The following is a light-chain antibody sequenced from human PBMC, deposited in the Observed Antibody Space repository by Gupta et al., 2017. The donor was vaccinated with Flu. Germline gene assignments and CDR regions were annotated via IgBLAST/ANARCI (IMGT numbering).Light chain of an antibody. CDR2: DAS. V-gene: IGKV3-11*01. J-gene: IGKJ5*01. CDR3: QQRSNWPLT. Sequence: EIVLTQSPATLSSSPGERATLSCRAGQSVNNFLAWYQQKPGQAPRLLIYDASNRATGISARFSGSGSGTDFTLTISSLEPEDFALYYCQQRSNWPLTFGQGTRLEIK. CDR1: QSVNNF.